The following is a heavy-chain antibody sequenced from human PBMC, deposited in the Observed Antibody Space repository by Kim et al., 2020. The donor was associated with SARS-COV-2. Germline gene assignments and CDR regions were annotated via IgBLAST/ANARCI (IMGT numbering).Heavy chain of an antibody. V-gene: IGHV3-7*01. J-gene: IGHJ3*01. D-gene: IGHD6-19*01. CDR1: GFTFSSYW. Sequence: GGSLRLSCATSGFTFSSYWMSWVRQAPGRGLEWVANINQDGSEKYYVDSVKGRFTISRDNAKNSLYLQMNSLRAEDTAIYYCARSAVAGSDDAVDVWGQGTMVTVSS. CDR2: INQDGSEK. CDR3: ARSAVAGSDDAVDV.